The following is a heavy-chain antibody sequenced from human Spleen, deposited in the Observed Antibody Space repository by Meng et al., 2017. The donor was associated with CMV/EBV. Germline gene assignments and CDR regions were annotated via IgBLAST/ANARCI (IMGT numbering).Heavy chain of an antibody. CDR3: ARALGASWRNYYYYYGMDV. CDR1: GFTFSSYG. V-gene: IGHV3-33*01. D-gene: IGHD2-2*01. J-gene: IGHJ6*02. Sequence: GESLKISCAASGFTFSSYGMHWVRQAPGKGLEWVAVIWYDGSNKYYADSVKGRFTISRDNSKNTLYLQMNSLKAEDTALYYCARALGASWRNYYYYYGMDVWGQGTTVTVSS. CDR2: IWYDGSNK.